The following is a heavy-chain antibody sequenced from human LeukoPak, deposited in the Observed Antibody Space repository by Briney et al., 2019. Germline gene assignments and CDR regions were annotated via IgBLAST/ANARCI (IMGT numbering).Heavy chain of an antibody. J-gene: IGHJ3*02. CDR1: GGSFSGYY. V-gene: IGHV4-34*01. CDR3: ARSSSSSWYGSFDM. CDR2: INHSGST. Sequence: KPSETLSLTCAVYGGSFSGYYWSWIRQPPGKGLEWIGEINHSGSTNYNPSLKSRVTISVDTSKNQFSLKLSSVTAADTAVYYCARSSSSSWYGSFDMWGQGTMLTVSS. D-gene: IGHD6-13*01.